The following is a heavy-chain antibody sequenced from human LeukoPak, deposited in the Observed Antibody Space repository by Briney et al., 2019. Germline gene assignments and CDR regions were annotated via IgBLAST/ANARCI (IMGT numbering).Heavy chain of an antibody. Sequence: PGGSLRLSCAASGITVSSNYMSWVRQAPGKGLEWVSVIYSGGSTYYADSVKGRFTISRDNSKNTLYLQMNSLRAEDTAVYYCARATAGAGTFLFDYWGQGTLVTVSS. D-gene: IGHD6-13*01. CDR1: GITVSSNY. CDR3: ARATAGAGTFLFDY. J-gene: IGHJ4*02. CDR2: IYSGGST. V-gene: IGHV3-53*01.